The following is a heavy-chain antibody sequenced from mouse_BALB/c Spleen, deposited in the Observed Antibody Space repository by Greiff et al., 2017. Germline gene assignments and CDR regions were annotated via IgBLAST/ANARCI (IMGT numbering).Heavy chain of an antibody. V-gene: IGHV5-4*02. Sequence: EVKLQESGGGLVKPGGSLKLSCAASGFTFSDYYMYWVRQTPEKRLEWVATISDGGSYTYYPDSVKGRFTISRDNAKNNLYLQMSSLKSEDTAMYYCARAYYGNYAWFAYWGQGTLVTVSA. D-gene: IGHD2-10*01. J-gene: IGHJ3*01. CDR2: ISDGGSYT. CDR3: ARAYYGNYAWFAY. CDR1: GFTFSDYY.